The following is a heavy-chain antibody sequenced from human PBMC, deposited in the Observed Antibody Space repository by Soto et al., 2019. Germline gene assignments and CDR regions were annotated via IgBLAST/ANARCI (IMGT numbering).Heavy chain of an antibody. D-gene: IGHD2-8*01. CDR3: VKAIGTNTFDF. Sequence: GGSLRLSCAASGFIFSNYIMAWARHARRKGLELVSSISGSAVYTCYADSGRGRFTISRDNTKNTLFFQMNPLRADDTAIYFCVKAIGTNTFDFWGQGTLVTVSS. J-gene: IGHJ3*01. V-gene: IGHV3-23*01. CDR1: GFIFSNYI. CDR2: ISGSAVYT.